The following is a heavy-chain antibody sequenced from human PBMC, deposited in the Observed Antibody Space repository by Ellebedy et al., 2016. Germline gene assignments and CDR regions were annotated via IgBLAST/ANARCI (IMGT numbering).Heavy chain of an antibody. Sequence: GESLKISXAASGFTFSSYAMNWVRQAPGKGLEWVSSISSSSSYIYYADSVKGRFTISRDNVKNSLYLQMNSLRAEDTAVYYCARGPTIVVVPAAPCGYWGQGTLVTVSS. CDR3: ARGPTIVVVPAAPCGY. CDR2: ISSSSSYI. V-gene: IGHV3-21*01. J-gene: IGHJ4*02. D-gene: IGHD2-2*01. CDR1: GFTFSSYA.